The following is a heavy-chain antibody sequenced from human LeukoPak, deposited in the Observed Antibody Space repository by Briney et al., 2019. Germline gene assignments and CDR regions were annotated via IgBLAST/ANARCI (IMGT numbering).Heavy chain of an antibody. D-gene: IGHD6-13*01. CDR2: IYTTGST. V-gene: IGHV4-4*07. J-gene: IGHJ6*02. CDR1: GGSISNYY. CDR3: ARLGRGSNWPTNGMDV. Sequence: SETLSLTCTVSGGSISNYYWTWIRQPAGKGLEWIGRIYTTGSTNYNPSLKSRVTISLDTSKNQFPLNLRSVTAADTAVYYCARLGRGSNWPTNGMDVWGQGTTVTVSS.